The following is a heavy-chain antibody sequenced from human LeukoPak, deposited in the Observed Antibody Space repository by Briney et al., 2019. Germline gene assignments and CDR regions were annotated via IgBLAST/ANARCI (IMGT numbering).Heavy chain of an antibody. CDR1: GFTFSSYE. Sequence: GGSLRLSCAASGFTFSSYEINWVRQAPGKGLEWVSYISSSGSTIKYADSVKGRFTISRGNAKNSLYLQMNSLKTEDTAVYYCTTDGVGVEGATYDNWGQGTLVSVSS. V-gene: IGHV3-48*03. D-gene: IGHD1-26*01. J-gene: IGHJ4*02. CDR3: TTDGVGVEGATYDN. CDR2: ISSSGSTI.